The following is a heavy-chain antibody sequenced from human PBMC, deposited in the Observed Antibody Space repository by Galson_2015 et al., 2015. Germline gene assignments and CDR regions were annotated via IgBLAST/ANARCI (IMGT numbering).Heavy chain of an antibody. CDR3: AKDRSRMLASGAFFH. CDR2: VSDSGGTT. CDR1: GFTFTKHA. Sequence: SLRLSCAASGFTFTKHAMSWVRQAPGKGLEWVAGVSDSGGTTFYADSVKGRFTISRDNLKNSLDLEMKSLRVEDTAVYFCAKDRSRMLASGAFFHWGQGTLVAVSS. V-gene: IGHV3-23*01. D-gene: IGHD2-15*01. J-gene: IGHJ4*02.